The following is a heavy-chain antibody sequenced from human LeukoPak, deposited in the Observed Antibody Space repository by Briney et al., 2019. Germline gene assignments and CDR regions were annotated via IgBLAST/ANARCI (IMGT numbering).Heavy chain of an antibody. J-gene: IGHJ4*02. D-gene: IGHD2-2*01. V-gene: IGHV3-23*01. CDR1: GFTFSSYG. Sequence: GGSLRLSCAASGFTFSSYGMSWVRQAPGKGLEWVSAISGSGGSTYYADSVKGRFTISRDDSKNTLYLQMNSLRAEDTAVYYCAKDRGVVPAAKLDYWGQGTLVTVSS. CDR2: ISGSGGST. CDR3: AKDRGVVPAAKLDY.